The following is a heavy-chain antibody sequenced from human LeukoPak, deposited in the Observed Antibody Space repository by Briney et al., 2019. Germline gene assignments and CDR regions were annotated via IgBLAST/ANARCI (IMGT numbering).Heavy chain of an antibody. CDR1: GFTFSSYG. CDR2: ISYDGSNK. D-gene: IGHD3-10*01. V-gene: IGHV3-30*03. Sequence: PGGSLRLSCAASGFTFSSYGMHWVRQAPGKGLEWVAVISYDGSNKYYADSVKGRFTISRDNSKNTLYLQMNSLRAEDTAVYYCATGYFGSGGPPGYWGQGTLVTVSS. CDR3: ATGYFGSGGPPGY. J-gene: IGHJ4*02.